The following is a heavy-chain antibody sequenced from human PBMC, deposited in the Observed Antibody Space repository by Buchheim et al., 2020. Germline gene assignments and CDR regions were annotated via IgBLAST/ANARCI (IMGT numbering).Heavy chain of an antibody. CDR3: VRRFAGGGVLDS. CDR1: GFTFSSYA. Sequence: EVQLLESGGGLVQPGGSLRLSCAASGFTFSSYAMSWVRQAPGKGLEWVSRINSDGSSINYADSVKGRFTISRDNAKNTLYLQMNSLRVEDSAVYYCVRRFAGGGVLDSWGQGT. D-gene: IGHD1-1*01. CDR2: INSDGSSI. J-gene: IGHJ4*02. V-gene: IGHV3-23*01.